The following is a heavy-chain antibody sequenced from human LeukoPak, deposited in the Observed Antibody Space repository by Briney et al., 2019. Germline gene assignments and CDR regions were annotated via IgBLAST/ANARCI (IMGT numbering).Heavy chain of an antibody. V-gene: IGHV3-23*01. CDR3: AKGFGSYYSSGVYMAY. CDR1: GFTLSSLW. Sequence: PGGSLRLSCAASGFTLSSLWISLARQAAGKGLELVSGNSGSGFNTDYADSVKGRFTISRDNSRNTLYLQMNSLRAEDTAVYYCAKGFGSYYSSGVYMAYWGQGTLVTVSS. J-gene: IGHJ4*02. D-gene: IGHD1-26*01. CDR2: NSGSGFNT.